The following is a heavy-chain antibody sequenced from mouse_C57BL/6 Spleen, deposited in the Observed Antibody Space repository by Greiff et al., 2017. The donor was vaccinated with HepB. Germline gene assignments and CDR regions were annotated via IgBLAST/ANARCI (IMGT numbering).Heavy chain of an antibody. D-gene: IGHD4-1*01. CDR1: GYSITSGYY. CDR3: ATELGRGFAY. J-gene: IGHJ3*01. CDR2: ISYDGSN. V-gene: IGHV3-6*01. Sequence: LLESGPGLVKPSQSLSLTCSVTGYSITSGYYWNWIRQFPGNKLEWMGYISYDGSNNYNPSLKNRISITRDTSKNQFFLKLNSVTTEDTATYYCATELGRGFAYWGQGTLVTVSA.